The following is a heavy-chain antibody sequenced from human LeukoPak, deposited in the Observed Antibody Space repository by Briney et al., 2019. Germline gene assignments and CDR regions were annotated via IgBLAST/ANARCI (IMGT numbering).Heavy chain of an antibody. J-gene: IGHJ3*02. CDR2: TSAGDGSR. V-gene: IGHV3-23*01. Sequence: GGSLRLSCAASAFTFSDYAMTWVRQAPGKGLEWVSGTSAGDGSRHYADSVKGRFTISRDNLKNTLYLQMNSLRAEDTAVYYCAKTLGSGGFFFAFDIWGQGTMVTVSS. CDR3: AKTLGSGGFFFAFDI. D-gene: IGHD2-15*01. CDR1: AFTFSDYA.